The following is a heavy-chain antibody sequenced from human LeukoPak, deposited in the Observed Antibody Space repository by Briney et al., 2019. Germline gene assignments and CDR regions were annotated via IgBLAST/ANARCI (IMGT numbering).Heavy chain of an antibody. Sequence: GASVKVSCKVSGYTLTELPMHWVRQAPGKGLEWMGGFDPEDGETIYAQRFQGRVTMTEDTSTDTAYMELSSLRSEDTAVYYCATGYGGYFGYWGQGTLVTVSS. V-gene: IGHV1-24*01. J-gene: IGHJ4*02. CDR2: FDPEDGET. D-gene: IGHD3-10*01. CDR3: ATGYGGYFGY. CDR1: GYTLTELP.